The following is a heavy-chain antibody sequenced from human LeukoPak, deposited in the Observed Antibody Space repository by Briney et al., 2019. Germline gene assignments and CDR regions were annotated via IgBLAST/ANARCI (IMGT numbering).Heavy chain of an antibody. D-gene: IGHD4-17*01. J-gene: IGHJ6*02. V-gene: IGHV4-61*01. Sequence: ASETLSLTCTVSGGSVSSGSYYWSWIRQPPGKGLEWIGYIYYSGSTNYNPSLKSRVTISVDTSKNQFSLKLSSVTAADTAVYYCARLKTTVTTLYYYYYGMDVWGQGTTVTVSS. CDR1: GGSVSSGSYY. CDR2: IYYSGST. CDR3: ARLKTTVTTLYYYYYGMDV.